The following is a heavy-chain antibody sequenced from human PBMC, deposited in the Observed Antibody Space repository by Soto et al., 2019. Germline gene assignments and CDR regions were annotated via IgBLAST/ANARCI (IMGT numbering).Heavy chain of an antibody. J-gene: IGHJ4*02. CDR2: ISYDGSNK. D-gene: IGHD6-13*01. CDR1: GFTFSSYG. V-gene: IGHV3-30*18. Sequence: GGSLRLSCAASGFTFSSYGMHWVRQAPGKGLEWVAVISYDGSNKYYADSVKGRFTISRDNSKNTLYLQMNSLRAEDTAVYYCAKEFLGPAAADYWGQGTLVTVSS. CDR3: AKEFLGPAAADY.